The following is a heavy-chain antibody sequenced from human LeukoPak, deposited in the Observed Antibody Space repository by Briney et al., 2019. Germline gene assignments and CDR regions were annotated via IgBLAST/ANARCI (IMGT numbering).Heavy chain of an antibody. CDR3: ARQSSSPTPRGPFDY. V-gene: IGHV4-34*01. D-gene: IGHD6-6*01. Sequence: KPSETLSLTCAVYGGSFSGYYWSWIRQPPGKGLEWIGEINHSGSTNYNPSLKSRVTISVDTSKNQFSLKLSSVTAADTAVYYCARQSSSPTPRGPFDYWGQGTLVTVSS. J-gene: IGHJ4*02. CDR1: GGSFSGYY. CDR2: INHSGST.